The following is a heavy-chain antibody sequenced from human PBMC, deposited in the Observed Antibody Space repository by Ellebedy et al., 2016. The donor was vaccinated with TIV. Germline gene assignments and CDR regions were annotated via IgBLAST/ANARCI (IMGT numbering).Heavy chain of an antibody. CDR2: LNTYNGNT. V-gene: IGHV1-18*01. J-gene: IGHJ4*02. CDR3: ARDLRGSLKGGY. CDR1: GYTFATYG. Sequence: AASVKVSCKTSGYTFATYGVTWVRQAPGQGLEWMGWLNTYNGNTKYSQKFQGRVNMTTDTSTTTVYMELRSLRSDDTAVYYCARDLRGSLKGGYWGQGTLVTVSS. D-gene: IGHD2-8*01.